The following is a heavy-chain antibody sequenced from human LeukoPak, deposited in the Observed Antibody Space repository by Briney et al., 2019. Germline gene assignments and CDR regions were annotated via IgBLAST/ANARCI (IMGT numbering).Heavy chain of an antibody. D-gene: IGHD3-22*01. V-gene: IGHV3-21*01. J-gene: IGHJ4*02. Sequence: GGSLRLSCAASGFTFSSYSMNWVRQAPGKGLEWVSSISSSSSYIYYADSVKGRFTISRDNSKNTLYLQMNSLRAEDTAVYYCARDHDSSGYLEYWGQGTLVTVSS. CDR1: GFTFSSYS. CDR3: ARDHDSSGYLEY. CDR2: ISSSSSYI.